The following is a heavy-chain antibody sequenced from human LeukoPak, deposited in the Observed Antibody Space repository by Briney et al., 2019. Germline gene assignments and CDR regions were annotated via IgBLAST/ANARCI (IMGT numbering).Heavy chain of an antibody. Sequence: GASVKVSCKASGYTFTSYDIKWVRQATGQGLEWMGWMNPNSGNTGYAQKFQGRVTMTRNTSISTADMELSSLRSEDTAVYYCARGVGWWKSGTNLCFDAWGQGTLVTVAS. V-gene: IGHV1-8*01. D-gene: IGHD1-7*01. CDR1: GYTFTSYD. CDR2: MNPNSGNT. J-gene: IGHJ5*02. CDR3: ARGVGWWKSGTNLCFDA.